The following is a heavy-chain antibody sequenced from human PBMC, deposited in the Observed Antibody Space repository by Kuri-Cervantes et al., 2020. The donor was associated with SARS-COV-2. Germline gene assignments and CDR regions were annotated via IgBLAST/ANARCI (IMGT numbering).Heavy chain of an antibody. CDR2: IYYSGST. Sequence: SETLSLTRTVSGGSISSSSYYWGWIRQPPGKGLEWIGSIYYSGSTYYNPSLKSRVTISVDTSKNQFSLKLSSVTAADTAVYYCARQMMSSITIFGVVITRNWFDPWGQGTLVTVSS. V-gene: IGHV4-39*01. D-gene: IGHD3-3*01. CDR3: ARQMMSSITIFGVVITRNWFDP. J-gene: IGHJ5*02. CDR1: GGSISSSSYY.